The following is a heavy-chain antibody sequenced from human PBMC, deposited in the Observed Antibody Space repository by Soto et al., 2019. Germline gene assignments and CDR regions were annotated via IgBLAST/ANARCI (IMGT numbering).Heavy chain of an antibody. J-gene: IGHJ6*02. CDR3: ARGDSTDCSNGVCSFFYNHDMDV. D-gene: IGHD2-8*01. CDR1: GYSFTDYH. Sequence: ASVKVSCKASGYSFTDYHIHWVRQAPGQGLEWLGRINPKSGGTSIAQKLQGWVTMTTDTSISTASMELTRLTSDDTAIYYCARGDSTDCSNGVCSFFYNHDMDVWGQGTTVTVSS. V-gene: IGHV1-2*04. CDR2: INPKSGGT.